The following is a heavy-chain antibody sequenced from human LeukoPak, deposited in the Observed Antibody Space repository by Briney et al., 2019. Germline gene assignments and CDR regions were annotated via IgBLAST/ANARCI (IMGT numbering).Heavy chain of an antibody. CDR3: ARVTADGYHDRYLDY. D-gene: IGHD5-18*01. V-gene: IGHV3-30-3*01. J-gene: IGHJ4*02. CDR2: ISYDGSNK. CDR1: GFTFSSYA. Sequence: QPGGSLRLSCAASGFTFSSYAMHWVRQAPGKGLEWVAVISYDGSNKYYADSVKGRFTISRDNSKNTLYLQMNSLRAEDTALYYCARVTADGYHDRYLDYWGQGTLVTVSS.